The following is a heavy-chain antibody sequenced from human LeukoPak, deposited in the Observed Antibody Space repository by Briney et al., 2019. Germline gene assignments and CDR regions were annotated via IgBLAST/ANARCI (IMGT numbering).Heavy chain of an antibody. J-gene: IGHJ4*02. CDR2: IKQDGSEK. D-gene: IGHD2-2*01. CDR1: GFTFSSYW. CDR3: ARELVVPAATYNYFDY. V-gene: IGHV3-7*01. Sequence: GGSLRLSCAASGFTFSSYWMSWVRQAPGKGLEWVANIKQDGSEKYYVDPVKGRFTISRDNAKNSLYLQMNSLRAEDTAVYYCARELVVPAATYNYFDYWGQGTLVTVSS.